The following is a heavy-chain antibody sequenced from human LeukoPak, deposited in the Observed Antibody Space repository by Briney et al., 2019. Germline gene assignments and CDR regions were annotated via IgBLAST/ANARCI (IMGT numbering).Heavy chain of an antibody. D-gene: IGHD2-2*01. CDR3: ARDLGYCSSTSCYASGWFDP. V-gene: IGHV4-4*07. Sequence: SETLSLTCTVSGVSISSYYWSWIRQPAGKGLEWIGRIYTSGSTNYSPSLKSRVTMSVDTSKNQFSLKLSSVTAADTAVYYCARDLGYCSSTSCYASGWFDPWGQGTLVTVSS. CDR1: GVSISSYY. CDR2: IYTSGST. J-gene: IGHJ5*02.